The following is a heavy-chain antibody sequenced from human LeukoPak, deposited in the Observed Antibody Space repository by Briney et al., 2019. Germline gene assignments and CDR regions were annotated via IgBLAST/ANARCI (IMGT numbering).Heavy chain of an antibody. J-gene: IGHJ4*02. CDR1: GYTFTSYY. CDR3: ARDREVYYYDSSGTHEFDY. Sequence: ASVKVSCKASGYTFTSYYMHWVRQAPGQGLEWMGIINPSGGSTSYAQKFQGRVTMTRDTSISTAYMELSRLRSDDTAVYYCARDREVYYYDSSGTHEFDYWGQGTLVTVSS. CDR2: INPSGGST. V-gene: IGHV1-46*01. D-gene: IGHD3-22*01.